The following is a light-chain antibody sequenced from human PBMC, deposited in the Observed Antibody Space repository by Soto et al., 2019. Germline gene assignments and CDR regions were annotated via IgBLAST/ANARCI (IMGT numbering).Light chain of an antibody. J-gene: IGKJ4*01. CDR2: AAS. CDR1: QGISSY. Sequence: QLTQSPSSLSASVGDRVTITCRASQGISSYLAWYQQKTGKAPKLLIYAASTLQSGVPSRFSGSGSGTDFTLTISSLQPEDFATYYCQQLNSYPPLFGGGTKVEIK. CDR3: QQLNSYPPL. V-gene: IGKV1-9*01.